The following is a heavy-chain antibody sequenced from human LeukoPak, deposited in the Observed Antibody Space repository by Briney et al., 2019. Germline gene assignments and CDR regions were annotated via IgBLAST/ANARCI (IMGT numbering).Heavy chain of an antibody. Sequence: GGSLRLSCAASGFTFSSYWMNWVRQAPGKGLVWVSRIASDGSSTTYADFVKGRFSISRDNAKNTLYLQMNSLRVEDTAVYYCARGRPHGNDYWGQGTLVTVSS. CDR2: IASDGSST. CDR3: ARGRPHGNDY. CDR1: GFTFSSYW. V-gene: IGHV3-74*01. J-gene: IGHJ4*02. D-gene: IGHD4-23*01.